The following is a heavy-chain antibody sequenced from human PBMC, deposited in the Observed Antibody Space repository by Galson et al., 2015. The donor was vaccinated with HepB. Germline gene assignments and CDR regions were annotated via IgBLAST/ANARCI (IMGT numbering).Heavy chain of an antibody. V-gene: IGHV1-24*01. CDR1: GYTLTELS. J-gene: IGHJ5*02. CDR3: ATRNGIRGYYDSSGYHGVFNWFDP. CDR2: FEPEDGET. Sequence: SVKVSCKVSGYTLTELSMHWVRQAPGKGLEWMGGFEPEDGETIYAQKFQGRVTMTEDTSTDTAYMELSSLRSEDTAVYYCATRNGIRGYYDSSGYHGVFNWFDPWGQGTLVTVSS. D-gene: IGHD3-22*01.